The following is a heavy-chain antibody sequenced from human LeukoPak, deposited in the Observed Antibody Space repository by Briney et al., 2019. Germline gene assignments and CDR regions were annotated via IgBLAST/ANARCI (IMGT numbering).Heavy chain of an antibody. CDR1: GFSLGTYG. Sequence: GASLRLSCAASGFSLGTYGVSWVRQPPGKGLEWVSGITGTGGSTYYADSVRGRFTVSRDTSKNTLYLQMNSLRAEDTAIYYCAKDHGTAVAGFYYWGQGTLVTVSS. J-gene: IGHJ4*02. V-gene: IGHV3-23*01. CDR3: AKDHGTAVAGFYY. CDR2: ITGTGGST. D-gene: IGHD6-19*01.